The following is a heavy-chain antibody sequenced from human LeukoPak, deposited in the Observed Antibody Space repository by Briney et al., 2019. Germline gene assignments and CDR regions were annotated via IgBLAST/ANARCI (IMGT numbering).Heavy chain of an antibody. CDR3: ARSYASSGLDH. Sequence: SETLSLTCTVSGYPITSIYYWGWIRQPPGKGLEWIGSIHHSGDTAYNPSLKSRVTISVDTSKSQFSRKLSSVTAADTAVYYCARSYASSGLDHWGQGTLVTVSS. V-gene: IGHV4-38-2*02. CDR1: GYPITSIYY. J-gene: IGHJ4*02. CDR2: IHHSGDT. D-gene: IGHD3-16*01.